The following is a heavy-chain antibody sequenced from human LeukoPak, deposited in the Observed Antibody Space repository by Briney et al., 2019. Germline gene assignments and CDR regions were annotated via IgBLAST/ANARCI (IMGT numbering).Heavy chain of an antibody. V-gene: IGHV1-69*13. CDR2: IIPIFGTA. Sequence: SVKVSCKASGGTFSSYAISWVRQAPGQGLEWMGGIIPIFGTANYAQKFQGRVTITADESTSTAYMELSSLRSEDTAVYYCARDSVVVPAAINYYYYGMDVWGQGTTVTVSS. CDR1: GGTFSSYA. D-gene: IGHD2-2*02. J-gene: IGHJ6*02. CDR3: ARDSVVVPAAINYYYYGMDV.